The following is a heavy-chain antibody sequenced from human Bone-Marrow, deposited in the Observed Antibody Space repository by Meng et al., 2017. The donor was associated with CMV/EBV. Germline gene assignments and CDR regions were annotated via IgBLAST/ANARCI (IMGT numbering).Heavy chain of an antibody. CDR3: AKDRRVGYSSSWYTIDY. J-gene: IGHJ4*02. V-gene: IGHV3-30*02. CDR2: IRFDGSNK. D-gene: IGHD6-13*01. Sequence: GGSLRLSCAASGFTFSSYGMHWVRQAPGKGLEWVAFIRFDGSNKYYADSVKGRFTISRDNSKNTLYVQMNSLRAEDTAVYYCAKDRRVGYSSSWYTIDYWGQGPLVTVSS. CDR1: GFTFSSYG.